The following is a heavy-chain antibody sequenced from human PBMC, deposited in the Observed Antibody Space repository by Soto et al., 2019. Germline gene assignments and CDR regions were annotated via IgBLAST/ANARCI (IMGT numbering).Heavy chain of an antibody. V-gene: IGHV3-21*01. CDR3: ARDRLVAATSAPPYCYYGMDV. Sequence: PGGSLRLSCATSGFTFSSYSMNWVRQAPGMGLEWVSSISSSRYIYYADSVRGRFTISRDNAKNSLYLQINSLRAEDTAVYYCARDRLVAATSAPPYCYYGMDVWGQGTTVTVSS. CDR2: ISSSRYI. D-gene: IGHD2-15*01. CDR1: GFTFSSYS. J-gene: IGHJ6*02.